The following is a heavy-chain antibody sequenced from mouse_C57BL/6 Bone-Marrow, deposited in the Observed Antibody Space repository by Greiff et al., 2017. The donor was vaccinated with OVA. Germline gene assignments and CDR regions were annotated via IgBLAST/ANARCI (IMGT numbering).Heavy chain of an antibody. CDR2: INPDNGGT. CDR3: ARPLTAQATGFAY. V-gene: IGHV1-18*01. D-gene: IGHD3-2*02. CDR1: GYTFTDYN. J-gene: IGHJ3*01. Sequence: VQLQQSGPELVKPGASVKIPCKASGYTFTDYNMDWVKQSHGKSLEWIGDINPDNGGTIYNQKFKGKATLTVDKSSSTAYMELRSLTSEDTAVYYCARPLTAQATGFAYWGQGTLVTVSA.